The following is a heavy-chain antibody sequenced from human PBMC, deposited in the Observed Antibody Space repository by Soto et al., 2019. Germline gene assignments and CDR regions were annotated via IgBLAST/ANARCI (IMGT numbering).Heavy chain of an antibody. CDR3: ATDRGSYGYQRDAFDI. J-gene: IGHJ3*02. D-gene: IGHD3-16*01. V-gene: IGHV1-24*01. CDR2: FDPEDGET. Sequence: GASVKVSCKVSGYTLTELSMHWVRQAPGKGLEWMGGFDPEDGETIYAQKFQGRVTMTEDTSTDTAYMELSSLRSEDTAVYYCATDRGSYGYQRDAFDIWGQGTMVTVSS. CDR1: GYTLTELS.